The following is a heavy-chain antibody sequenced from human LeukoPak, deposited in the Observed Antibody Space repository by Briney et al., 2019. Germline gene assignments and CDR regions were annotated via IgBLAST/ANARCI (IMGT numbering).Heavy chain of an antibody. CDR2: INWNGGST. D-gene: IGHD3-22*01. CDR1: GFTFDDYG. J-gene: IGHJ4*02. CDR3: ARMYYYDSSGYLDY. Sequence: PGGSLRLPCAASGFTFDDYGMSWVRQAPGKGLEWVSGINWNGGSTGYADSVKGRFTISRDNAKNSLYLQMNSLRAEDTALYYCARMYYYDSSGYLDYWGQGTLVTVSS. V-gene: IGHV3-20*04.